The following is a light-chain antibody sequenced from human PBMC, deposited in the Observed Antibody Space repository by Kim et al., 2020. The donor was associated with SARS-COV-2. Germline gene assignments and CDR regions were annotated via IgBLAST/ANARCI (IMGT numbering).Light chain of an antibody. J-gene: IGKJ5*01. V-gene: IGKV1-39*01. CDR3: QQTYSTPIT. CDR2: AAS. CDR1: QSISSY. Sequence: ASVGDKVTSTCRASQSISSYLNWYQQKPGKAPKLLIYAASSLQSGVPSRFSGSGSGTDFTLTISSLQPEDFATYYCQQTYSTPITFGQGTRLEIK.